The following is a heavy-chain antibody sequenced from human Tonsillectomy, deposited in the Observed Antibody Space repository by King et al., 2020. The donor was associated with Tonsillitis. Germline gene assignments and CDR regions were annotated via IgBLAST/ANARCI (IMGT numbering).Heavy chain of an antibody. Sequence: VQLVESGGGLVKPGGSLRLSCAASGFTSTTYSMNWVRQAPGKGLEWVSSISSGPSYIYYTDSVKGRFTTSSDNAKNSLYRTLTSLRVEDTAVYFCARVYGDFAFDIWGQGTMVTVSS. CDR3: ARVYGDFAFDI. CDR2: ISSGPSYI. CDR1: GFTSTTYS. D-gene: IGHD4-17*01. V-gene: IGHV3-21*01. J-gene: IGHJ3*02.